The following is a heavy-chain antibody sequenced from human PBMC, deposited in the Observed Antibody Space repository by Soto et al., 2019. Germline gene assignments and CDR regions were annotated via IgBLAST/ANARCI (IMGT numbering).Heavy chain of an antibody. CDR1: GGSVSTGSYY. J-gene: IGHJ4*02. V-gene: IGHV4-61*01. CDR3: ARGGGYSGYDYATFDY. Sequence: ETLSLTCTVSGGSVSTGSYYWSWIRQPPGKGLEWIGYIYYSGSTNYNPSLKSRVTISVGTSKNQFSLKLSSVTAADTAMYYCARGGGYSGYDYATFDYWGQGTLVTVSS. CDR2: IYYSGST. D-gene: IGHD5-12*01.